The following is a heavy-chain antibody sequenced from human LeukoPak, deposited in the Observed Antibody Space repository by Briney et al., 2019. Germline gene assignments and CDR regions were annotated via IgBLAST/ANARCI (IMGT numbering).Heavy chain of an antibody. V-gene: IGHV4-39*01. CDR2: VYYSGST. CDR1: GFTFSSYSMN. J-gene: IGHJ4*02. Sequence: GSLRLSCAASGFTFSSYSMNWVRQAPGKGLEWIGSVYYSGSTYYNPSLKSRVTISVDTSKNQFSLKLSSVTAADSAVYYCARPVGYCSSTSCYDYFDYWGQGTLVTVSS. D-gene: IGHD2-2*01. CDR3: ARPVGYCSSTSCYDYFDY.